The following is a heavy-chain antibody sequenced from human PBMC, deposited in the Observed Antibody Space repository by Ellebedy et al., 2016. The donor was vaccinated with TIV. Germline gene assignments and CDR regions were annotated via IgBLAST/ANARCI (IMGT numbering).Heavy chain of an antibody. CDR2: IYQDGSNQ. Sequence: GGSLRLSCVASGFSFRSYWMSWVRQAPGKGLEWVANIYQDGSNQYYVDSVKGRLPISRDNANKSLFLQMNSLRGEDTAVYYCARRGSYGDYAVQINSWFDRWGRGTLVTVSS. CDR1: GFSFRSYW. V-gene: IGHV3-7*01. CDR3: ARRGSYGDYAVQINSWFDR. D-gene: IGHD4-17*01. J-gene: IGHJ5*02.